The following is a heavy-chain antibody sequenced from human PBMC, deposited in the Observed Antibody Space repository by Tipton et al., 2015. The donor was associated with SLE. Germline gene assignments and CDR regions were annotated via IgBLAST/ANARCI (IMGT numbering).Heavy chain of an antibody. J-gene: IGHJ4*02. CDR3: ARTSGSYMDY. D-gene: IGHD3-10*01. CDR1: GGSVSSGSYY. Sequence: TLSLTCTVSGGSVSSGSYYWSWIRQPAGKALECIGYIDTRGSTNYNPSLKSRVTISVDTSKNQFSLKLSSVTAADTAVYYCARTSGSYMDYWGQGTLVTVSS. V-gene: IGHV4-61*10. CDR2: IDTRGST.